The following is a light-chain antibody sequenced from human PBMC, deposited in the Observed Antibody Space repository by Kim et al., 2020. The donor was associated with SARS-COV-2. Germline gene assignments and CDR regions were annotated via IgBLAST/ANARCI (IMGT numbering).Light chain of an antibody. Sequence: GQSASSSFLTSLIRQHCNGNTYFNWFHEMPGKPPRLLSYKVSNRYSGVPDRFSGSGSGTDFTMRISSVEAEDVCVYYCIQGTHWAFGQGTKVDIK. CDR2: KVS. V-gene: IGKV2-30*02. CDR3: IQGTHWA. J-gene: IGKJ1*01. CDR1: LIRQHCNGNTY.